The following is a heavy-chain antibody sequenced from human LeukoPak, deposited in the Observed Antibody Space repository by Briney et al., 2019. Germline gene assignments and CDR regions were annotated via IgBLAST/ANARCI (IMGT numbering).Heavy chain of an antibody. CDR3: ARDRGDSPTA. V-gene: IGHV4-59*01. CDR2: IYYSGST. J-gene: IGHJ5*02. D-gene: IGHD4-17*01. CDR1: GGSINSYY. Sequence: SETLSLTCTVSGGSINSYYWSWIRQPPGKGLEWIGYIYYSGSTNYNPSLKSRVTISVDTSKNQFSLKLSSVTAADTAVYYCARDRGDSPTAWGQGTLVTVSS.